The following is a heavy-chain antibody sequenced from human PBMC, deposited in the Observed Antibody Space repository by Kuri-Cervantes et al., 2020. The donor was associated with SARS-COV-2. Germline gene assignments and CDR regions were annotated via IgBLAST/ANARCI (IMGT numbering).Heavy chain of an antibody. Sequence: SETLSLTCAVYGGSFSGYYWSWIRQHPGKGLEWVGYIYYSGSTYYNPSLKSRVTISVDTSKNQFSLKLSSVTAADTAVYYCARAQETTIFGVVAEFDYWGQGTLVTVSS. CDR3: ARAQETTIFGVVAEFDY. J-gene: IGHJ4*02. V-gene: IGHV4-31*11. CDR2: IYYSGST. D-gene: IGHD3-3*01. CDR1: GGSFSGYY.